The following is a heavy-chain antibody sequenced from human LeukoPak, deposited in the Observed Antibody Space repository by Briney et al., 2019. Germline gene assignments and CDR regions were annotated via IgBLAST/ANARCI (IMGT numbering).Heavy chain of an antibody. Sequence: PGGSLRLSCAASGFTVSTNYMSWVRQAPGKGLEWVSIIYSGGSTNYADSVKGRLTTSRDNSKNTLYLQMNSLRAEDTAVYYCAGPSSSGVGYWGQGTLVTVSS. V-gene: IGHV3-66*02. CDR1: GFTVSTNY. D-gene: IGHD6-6*01. CDR3: AGPSSSGVGY. J-gene: IGHJ4*02. CDR2: IYSGGST.